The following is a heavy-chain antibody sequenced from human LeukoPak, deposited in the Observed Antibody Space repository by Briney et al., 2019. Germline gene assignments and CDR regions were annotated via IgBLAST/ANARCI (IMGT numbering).Heavy chain of an antibody. J-gene: IGHJ5*02. CDR2: ISGSGGST. V-gene: IGHV3-23*01. Sequence: GGSLRLSCAASGFTFSSYGMSWVRQAPGKGLEWVSAISGSGGSTYYADSVKGRFTISRDNSKNTLYLQMNSLRAEDTAVYYCARDIVVVVAATGYNWFDPWGQGTLVTVSS. CDR1: GFTFSSYG. D-gene: IGHD2-15*01. CDR3: ARDIVVVVAATGYNWFDP.